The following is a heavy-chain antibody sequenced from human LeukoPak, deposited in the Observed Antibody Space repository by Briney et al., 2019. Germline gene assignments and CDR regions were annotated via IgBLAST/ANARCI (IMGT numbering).Heavy chain of an antibody. CDR3: ARGTRSGWPYYYYGMEV. CDR1: GYTFTSYD. V-gene: IGHV1-8*01. J-gene: IGHJ6*02. CDR2: MNPNSGNT. Sequence: ASVKVSCKASGYTFTSYDINWVRQATGQVLEWMGWMNPNSGNTGYAQKFQGRVTMTRNTSISTAYMELSSLRSEDTAVYYCARGTRSGWPYYYYGMEVWGQGTTVTVSS. D-gene: IGHD6-19*01.